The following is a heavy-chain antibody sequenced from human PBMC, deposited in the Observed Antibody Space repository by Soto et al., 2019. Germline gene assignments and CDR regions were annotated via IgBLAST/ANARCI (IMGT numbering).Heavy chain of an antibody. D-gene: IGHD4-17*01. J-gene: IGHJ4*02. V-gene: IGHV1-8*01. CDR3: ASAHDSGDLDY. CDR2: VNPNSGNT. Sequence: ASVKVSCKSSGYIFSSHDINWVRQAPGQGLEWMGSVNPNSGNTLYTRRFQGRVTMTRSTSMSTAYMELSSLRFDDTAVYYCASAHDSGDLDYWAQRTLVTVSS. CDR1: GYIFSSHD.